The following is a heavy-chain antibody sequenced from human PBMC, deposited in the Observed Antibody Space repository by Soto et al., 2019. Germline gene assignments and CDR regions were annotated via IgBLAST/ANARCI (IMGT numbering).Heavy chain of an antibody. V-gene: IGHV1-69*06. Sequence: QVELVQSGAEVKKPGSSVKVSCQASEDTFRNYAISWVRQAPGQGLEWMGGIIPIFGTANYAKKFQGRVTITADTSYNTLYLDLSILRSEDTAVYYCASTKYDSSAYYYWYLGLWGRGTLVTVSS. CDR3: ASTKYDSSAYYYWYLGL. D-gene: IGHD3-22*01. J-gene: IGHJ2*01. CDR1: EDTFRNYA. CDR2: IIPIFGTA.